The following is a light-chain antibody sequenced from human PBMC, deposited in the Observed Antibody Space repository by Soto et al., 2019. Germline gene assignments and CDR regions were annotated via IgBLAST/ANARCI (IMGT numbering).Light chain of an antibody. J-gene: IGLJ1*01. Sequence: QSVLTQPASVSGSPGQSITISCTGTSSDVGGYNYVSWYQHHPGEAPKVMIYDVSNRPSGISNRFSGSKSGNTASLTISGLQAEDEADYYCNSYTSSSTYVFGPGTKVTVL. CDR2: DVS. V-gene: IGLV2-14*03. CDR3: NSYTSSSTYV. CDR1: SSDVGGYNY.